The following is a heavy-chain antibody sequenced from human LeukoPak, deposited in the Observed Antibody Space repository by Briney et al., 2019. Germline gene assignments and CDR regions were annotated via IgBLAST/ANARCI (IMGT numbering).Heavy chain of an antibody. CDR2: IYYSGST. D-gene: IGHD2-2*01. J-gene: IGHJ5*02. CDR1: GGSISSSSYY. V-gene: IGHV4-39*01. Sequence: SETLSLTCTVSGGSISSSSYYWGWIRQPPGKGLEWIGSIYYSGSTYYNPSLKSRVTISVDTSKNQFSLKLSSVTAADTAVYYCARLCIVRYCSSTSDNRFDPWGQGTLVTVSS. CDR3: ARLCIVRYCSSTSDNRFDP.